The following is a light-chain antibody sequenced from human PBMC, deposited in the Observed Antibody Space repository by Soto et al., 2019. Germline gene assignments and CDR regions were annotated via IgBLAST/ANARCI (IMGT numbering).Light chain of an antibody. Sequence: LPQSPSFLSASVGDRVTITCRASQGISTFLAWYQQHPGTAPKRLIYDASNLQSGVPSRFSGSGSGTEFTLTISSLQPEDFATYYCQQVTNYPLTFGGGTKVDI. V-gene: IGKV1-9*01. CDR2: DAS. J-gene: IGKJ4*01. CDR3: QQVTNYPLT. CDR1: QGISTF.